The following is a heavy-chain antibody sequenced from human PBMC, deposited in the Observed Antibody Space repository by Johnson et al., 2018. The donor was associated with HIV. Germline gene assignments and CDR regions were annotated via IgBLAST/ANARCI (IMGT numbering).Heavy chain of an antibody. J-gene: IGHJ3*02. D-gene: IGHD5-24*01. CDR3: AREWLYGFDI. Sequence: QVQLVESGGGVVQPGRSLRLSCAASGFTFSSYAMHWVRQAPGKGLEWVAVISYDGSNKYYAASVKGRFTISRDNSKNTLYLQMNRLRAEDTAVYYCAREWLYGFDIWGQGTMVTVSS. CDR2: ISYDGSNK. V-gene: IGHV3-30*14. CDR1: GFTFSSYA.